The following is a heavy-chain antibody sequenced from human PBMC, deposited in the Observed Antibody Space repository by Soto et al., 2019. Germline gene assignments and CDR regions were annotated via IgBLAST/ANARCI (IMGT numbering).Heavy chain of an antibody. CDR1: GFTFSSYG. CDR3: ARDSVAAAGTGLFDY. V-gene: IGHV3-33*01. J-gene: IGHJ4*02. Sequence: GGSLRLSCAASGFTFSSYGMHWVRQAPGKGLEWVAVIWYDGSNKYYADSVKGRFTISRDNSKNTLYLQMNSLRAADTAVYCCARDSVAAAGTGLFDYWGQGTLVTVSS. D-gene: IGHD6-13*01. CDR2: IWYDGSNK.